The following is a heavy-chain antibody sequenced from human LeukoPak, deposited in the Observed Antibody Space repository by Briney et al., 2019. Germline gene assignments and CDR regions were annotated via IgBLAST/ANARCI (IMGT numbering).Heavy chain of an antibody. CDR3: ARHFAFSYYYMDV. J-gene: IGHJ6*03. CDR2: IYYSGST. CDR1: GGSISSYY. V-gene: IGHV4-59*08. Sequence: NTSETLSLTCTVSGGSISSYYWSWIRQPPGKGLEWIGYIYYSGSTNYNPSLKSRVTISVDTSKNQFSLKLGSVTAADTAVYYCARHFAFSYYYMDVWGKGTTVTVSS.